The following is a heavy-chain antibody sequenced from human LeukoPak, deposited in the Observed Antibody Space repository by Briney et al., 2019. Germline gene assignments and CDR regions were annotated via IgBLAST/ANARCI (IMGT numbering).Heavy chain of an antibody. Sequence: GGSLRLSCAASGFTFSSYSMNWVRQAPGKGLEWVSSISGSSSYIYYADSVKGRFTISRDNAKNSLYLQMNSLRAEDTAVYYCARDRQYCSSTSCSLDAFDIWGQGTMVTVSS. CDR3: ARDRQYCSSTSCSLDAFDI. CDR1: GFTFSSYS. J-gene: IGHJ3*02. V-gene: IGHV3-21*01. CDR2: ISGSSSYI. D-gene: IGHD2-2*01.